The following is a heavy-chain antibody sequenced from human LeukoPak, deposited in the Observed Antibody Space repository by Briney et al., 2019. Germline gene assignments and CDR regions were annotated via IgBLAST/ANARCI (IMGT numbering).Heavy chain of an antibody. Sequence: GGSLRLSCAASTFAFSSYAMTWVRQAPGKGLEWVSSITATGGISYADSVKGRFTISRDNAKNSLSLQMNSLRVEDTAVYYCARGTTTSYWGQGTLVTVSS. J-gene: IGHJ4*02. CDR1: TFAFSSYA. V-gene: IGHV3-69-1*01. CDR2: ITATGGI. CDR3: ARGTTTSY. D-gene: IGHD4-11*01.